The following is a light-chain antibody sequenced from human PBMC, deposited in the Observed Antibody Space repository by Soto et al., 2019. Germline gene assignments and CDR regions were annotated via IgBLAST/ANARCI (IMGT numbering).Light chain of an antibody. CDR2: GAS. J-gene: IGKJ1*01. Sequence: EIVLTQSPGTLSLSPGEIATLSCRASQSVSSYLAWYQQKPGQAPRLLIYGASTRASGIPDRFSGSGSGTDFTLTISRLQPEYFAVFYCQQYGSSLPWTFGKGTTVA. CDR1: QSVSSY. V-gene: IGKV3-20*01. CDR3: QQYGSSLPWT.